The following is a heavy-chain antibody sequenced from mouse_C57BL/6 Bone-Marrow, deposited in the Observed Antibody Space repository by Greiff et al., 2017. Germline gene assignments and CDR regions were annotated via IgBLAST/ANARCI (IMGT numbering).Heavy chain of an antibody. V-gene: IGHV1-39*01. CDR1: GYSFTDYN. CDR3: ARSEVYYDDDWFAY. J-gene: IGHJ3*01. Sequence: VQLQQSGPELVKPGASEKISCKASGYSFTDYNMNWVKQSNGKSLEWIGLINPNYGTTSYNQKFKGKATLTVDKSSSTAYMQLNSLTSEDTAVYYCARSEVYYDDDWFAYWGQGTLVTVSA. CDR2: INPNYGTT. D-gene: IGHD2-4*01.